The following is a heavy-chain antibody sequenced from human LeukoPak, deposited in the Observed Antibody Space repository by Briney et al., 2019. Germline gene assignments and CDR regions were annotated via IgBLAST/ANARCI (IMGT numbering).Heavy chain of an antibody. CDR1: GYNFGNYW. D-gene: IGHD5-18*01. CDR2: VYPGDSDT. V-gene: IGHV5-51*01. CDR3: ARSLEYSYHNDY. Sequence: GESLKISCKGSGYNFGNYWIAWVRQMPGNGLEWMGIVYPGDSDTRYSPSFRGQVTISADKSIGTAYLQWSSLRPSDTAMYYCARSLEYSYHNDYWGQGTQVTVSS. J-gene: IGHJ4*02.